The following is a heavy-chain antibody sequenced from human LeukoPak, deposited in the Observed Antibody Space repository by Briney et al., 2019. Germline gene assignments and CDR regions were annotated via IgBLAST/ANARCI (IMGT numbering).Heavy chain of an antibody. CDR2: IWYDGSNK. CDR3: AKDREWELTYFDY. D-gene: IGHD1-26*01. J-gene: IGHJ4*02. CDR1: GFTFSVSY. V-gene: IGHV3-33*06. Sequence: GGSLRLSCAASGFTFSVSYMSWIRQAPGKGLEWVAVIWYDGSNKYYADSVKGRFTISRDNSKNTLYLQMNSLRAEDTAVYYCAKDREWELTYFDYWGQGTLVTVSS.